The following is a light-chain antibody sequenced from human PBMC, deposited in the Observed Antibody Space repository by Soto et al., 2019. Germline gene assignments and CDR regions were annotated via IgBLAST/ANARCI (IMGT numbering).Light chain of an antibody. V-gene: IGKV3-20*01. J-gene: IGKJ1*01. CDR1: QSVSSN. CDR3: QQYSRSPPT. CDR2: GAS. Sequence: EIVLTQSPGTLSLSPGESATLSCRASQSVSSNLAWYQQKPGQAPRLLIYGASTRATGIPARFSGSGSGTDFTLTISRLEPEDFAIYYCQQYSRSPPTFGRGTKVDIK.